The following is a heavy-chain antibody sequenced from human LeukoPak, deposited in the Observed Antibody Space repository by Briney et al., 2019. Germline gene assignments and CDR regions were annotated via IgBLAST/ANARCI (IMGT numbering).Heavy chain of an antibody. Sequence: SETLSLTCAVYGGSFSGYYWTWIRQPPGKGLEWIGFISYSGNTSYNPSLKSRVTISLDTSKNQFSLKLSSVTAADTAVYYCARRRLGIAVAIDYWGQGTLVTVSS. V-gene: IGHV4-59*12. CDR3: ARRRLGIAVAIDY. D-gene: IGHD6-19*01. J-gene: IGHJ4*02. CDR1: GGSFSGYY. CDR2: ISYSGNT.